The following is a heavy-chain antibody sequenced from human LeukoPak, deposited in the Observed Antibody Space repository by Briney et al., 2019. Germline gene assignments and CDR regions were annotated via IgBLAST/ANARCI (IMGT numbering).Heavy chain of an antibody. J-gene: IGHJ4*02. Sequence: ASVKVSCKASGYTLTGYYLHWVRQAPGQGLEWMGWLNPNSGATNYAQKFQGRVTMTRDTSISTAYMKLSRLTSDDTAVYYCARDPRNYIDYWGQGTLVTVST. CDR1: GYTLTGYY. CDR3: ARDPRNYIDY. V-gene: IGHV1-2*02. CDR2: LNPNSGAT.